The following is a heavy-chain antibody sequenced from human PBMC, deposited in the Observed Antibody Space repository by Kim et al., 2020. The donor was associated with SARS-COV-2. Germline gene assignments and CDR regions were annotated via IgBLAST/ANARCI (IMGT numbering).Heavy chain of an antibody. J-gene: IGHJ4*02. Sequence: GGSLRLSCAASGFIFDNYSMNWVRQAPARGLEWVAVIYYDGSIQYYADSVKGRFTISRDSSEKTVSLQMHSLRAEDTAVYYCAKDAFVSVRGAFGHGGQGAPVSVSS. D-gene: IGHD3-16*01. CDR3: AKDAFVSVRGAFGH. V-gene: IGHV3-30*02. CDR2: IYYDGSIQ. CDR1: GFIFDNYS.